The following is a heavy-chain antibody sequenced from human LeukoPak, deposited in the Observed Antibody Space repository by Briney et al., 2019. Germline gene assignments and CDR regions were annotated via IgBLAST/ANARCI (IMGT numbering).Heavy chain of an antibody. CDR3: ARGGACTNGVCYYYYGMDV. CDR1: GFTFSSYA. Sequence: PGRSLRLSCAASGFTFSSYAMHWVRQAPGKGLEWVAVISYDGSNKYYADSVKGRFTISRDNSKNTLYLQMNSLRAEDTAVYYCARGGACTNGVCYYYYGMDVWGQGTRSPSP. V-gene: IGHV3-30-3*01. J-gene: IGHJ6*02. CDR2: ISYDGSNK. D-gene: IGHD2-8*01.